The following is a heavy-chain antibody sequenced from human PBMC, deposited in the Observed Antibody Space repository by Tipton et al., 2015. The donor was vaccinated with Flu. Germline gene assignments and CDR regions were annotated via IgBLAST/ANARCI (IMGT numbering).Heavy chain of an antibody. CDR1: GGSISSGSYY. Sequence: LRLSCTVSGGSISSGSYYWSWIRQPAGKGLEWIGRIYIGGSTNYNPSLKSRVTISLDTSKNQFSLMLSSVTATDTAVYYCARDRRGSGWQNNWFDPWGQGTLVTVSS. CDR2: IYIGGST. CDR3: ARDRRGSGWQNNWFDP. V-gene: IGHV4-61*02. D-gene: IGHD6-19*01. J-gene: IGHJ5*02.